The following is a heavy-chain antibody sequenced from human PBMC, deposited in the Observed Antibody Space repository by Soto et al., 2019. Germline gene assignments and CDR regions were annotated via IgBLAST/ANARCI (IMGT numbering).Heavy chain of an antibody. CDR3: ARGFERYNWNDRLAFDI. CDR2: IYYSGST. D-gene: IGHD1-20*01. Sequence: SETLSLTCTVSGGSISSSSYYWGWIRQPPGKGLEWIGSIYYSGSTYYNPSLKSRVTISVDTSKNQFSLKLSSVTAADTAVYYCARGFERYNWNDRLAFDIWGQGTMVTVSS. J-gene: IGHJ3*02. V-gene: IGHV4-39*07. CDR1: GGSISSSSYY.